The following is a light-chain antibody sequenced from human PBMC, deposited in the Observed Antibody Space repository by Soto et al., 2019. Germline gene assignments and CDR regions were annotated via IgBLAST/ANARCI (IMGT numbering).Light chain of an antibody. J-gene: IGKJ2*01. CDR2: DAA. Sequence: DIQMTQSPSTLSASVGDRVTITCRAGQSVSIWLAWYQQKQGKAPRLLIYDAASLKTGVPSRFSGSGSGTNFTLTISSLQPDDFATYYCQYDSSFGQGTKVDIK. CDR1: QSVSIW. CDR3: QYDSS. V-gene: IGKV1-5*01.